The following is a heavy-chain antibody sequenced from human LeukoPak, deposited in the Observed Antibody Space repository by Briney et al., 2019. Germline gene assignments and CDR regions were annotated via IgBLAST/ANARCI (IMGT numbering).Heavy chain of an antibody. Sequence: GGSLRLSCAASGFTVSSNYMSWVRQAPGKGLEWVSVIYSGGSTYYADSVKGRFTISRDNSKNTLYLQMNSLRAEDTAEYCCKLRCSSTSCYANPFDYWGQGTLVTVSS. CDR3: KLRCSSTSCYANPFDY. J-gene: IGHJ4*02. V-gene: IGHV3-66*02. CDR1: GFTVSSNY. D-gene: IGHD2-2*01. CDR2: IYSGGST.